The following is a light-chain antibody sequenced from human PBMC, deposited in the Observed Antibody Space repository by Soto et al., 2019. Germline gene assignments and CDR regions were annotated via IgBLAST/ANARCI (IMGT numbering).Light chain of an antibody. V-gene: IGLV2-14*03. CDR2: NVN. CDR3: LSHTTSRTYV. Sequence: QSALTQPASVSGSPGQSITISCSGTSGDIGAYEYVSWYQQHPGKPPKLMIYNVNNRPSGVSYRFSGSKSGNTASLTISRLQTEDEADYYCLSHTTSRTYVFXPGTKVTVL. CDR1: SGDIGAYEY. J-gene: IGLJ1*01.